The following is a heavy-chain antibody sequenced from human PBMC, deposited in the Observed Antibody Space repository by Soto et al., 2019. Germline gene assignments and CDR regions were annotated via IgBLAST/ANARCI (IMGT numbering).Heavy chain of an antibody. CDR2: ISWNSGSI. J-gene: IGHJ4*02. Sequence: GGSLRLSCAASGFTFDDYAMHWVRQAPGKGLEWVSGISWNSGSIGYADSVKGRFTISRDNAKNSLYLQMNSLRAEDTALYYCAKDAYYDILTGPYFDYWGQGTLVTVSS. D-gene: IGHD3-9*01. CDR3: AKDAYYDILTGPYFDY. V-gene: IGHV3-9*01. CDR1: GFTFDDYA.